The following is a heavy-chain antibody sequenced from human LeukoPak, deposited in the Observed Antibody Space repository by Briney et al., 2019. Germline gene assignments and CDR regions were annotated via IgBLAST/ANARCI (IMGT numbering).Heavy chain of an antibody. V-gene: IGHV3-23*01. CDR2: ISGSGGST. CDR3: FGYPEYFQH. D-gene: IGHD5-18*01. CDR1: GFTFRSYA. J-gene: IGHJ1*01. Sequence: GGSLRLSCVASGFTFRSYAMTWVRQAPGKGLEWVSGISGSGGSTYYADSVRGRFTISRDDSKNTLYLQMNSLRAEDTAVYYCFGYPEYFQHWGQGTLVTVSS.